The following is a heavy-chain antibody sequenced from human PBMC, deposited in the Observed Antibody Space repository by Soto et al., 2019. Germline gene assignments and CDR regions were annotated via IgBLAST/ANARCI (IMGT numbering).Heavy chain of an antibody. V-gene: IGHV4-59*11. CDR2: VYYSGST. Sequence: QVQLQESGPGLVKPSETLSLICTVSGGSISSHYWSWLRQPPGKGLEWIGFVYYSGSTNYNPSLKSRVTISVDTSKNLFSLKLSSVTAADTAVYHCARGDYSESSGLYFDYWGQGTLVTVSS. CDR3: ARGDYSESSGLYFDY. CDR1: GGSISSHY. D-gene: IGHD3-22*01. J-gene: IGHJ4*02.